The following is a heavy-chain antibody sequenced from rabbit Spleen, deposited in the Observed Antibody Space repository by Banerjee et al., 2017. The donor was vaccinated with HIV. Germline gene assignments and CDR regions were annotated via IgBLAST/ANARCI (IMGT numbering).Heavy chain of an antibody. V-gene: IGHV1S45*01. CDR3: ARDTGTSFSTYGMDL. CDR2: IYPGSSGTT. D-gene: IGHD8-1*01. CDR1: GVSFSSTYY. Sequence: QEQLEESGGDLVKPGASLTLTCTASGVSFSSTYYMCWVRQPPGKGLEWIGCIYPGSSGTTYYASWAKGRFTISKTSSTTVTLQMTSLTAADTATYFCARDTGTSFSTYGMDLWGQGTLVTVS. J-gene: IGHJ6*01.